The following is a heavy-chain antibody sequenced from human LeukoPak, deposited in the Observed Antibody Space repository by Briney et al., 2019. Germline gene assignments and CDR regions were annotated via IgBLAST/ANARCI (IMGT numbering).Heavy chain of an antibody. D-gene: IGHD4-17*01. CDR3: AKGEDYGDYVSADY. CDR2: ISWDGGST. V-gene: IGHV3-43D*03. J-gene: IGHJ4*02. Sequence: QPGGSLRLSCAASGFTFDDYAMHWVRHAPGKGLEWVSLISWDGGSTYYADSVKGRFTISRDNSKNSLYLQMNSLRAEDTALYYCAKGEDYGDYVSADYWGQGTLVTVSS. CDR1: GFTFDDYA.